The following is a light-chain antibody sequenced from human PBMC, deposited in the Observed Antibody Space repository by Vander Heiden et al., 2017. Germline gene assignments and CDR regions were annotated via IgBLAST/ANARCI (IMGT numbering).Light chain of an antibody. CDR2: GAS. Sequence: EIVMTQSQATLSVSPGERATLSCRASQSVSSNLAWYQQKPGQAPRLLIYGASTRATGIPATFSGSGSGTEFTLTISSLQSEDFAVYYCQQDNACPWTFGQGTKVEIK. V-gene: IGKV3-15*01. CDR1: QSVSSN. J-gene: IGKJ1*01. CDR3: QQDNACPWT.